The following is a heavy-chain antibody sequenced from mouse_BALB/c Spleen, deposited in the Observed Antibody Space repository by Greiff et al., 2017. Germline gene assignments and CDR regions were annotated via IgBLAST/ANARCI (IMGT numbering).Heavy chain of an antibody. Sequence: EVQLQESGPELVKPGASVKISCKASGSTFTDYNMHWVKQSHGKSLEWIGYIYPYNGGTGYNQKFKSKATLTVDNSSSTAYMELRSLTSEDSAVYYCARVYYYDYDYAMDYWGQGTSVTVSS. J-gene: IGHJ4*01. D-gene: IGHD2-4*01. CDR1: GSTFTDYN. CDR2: IYPYNGGT. CDR3: ARVYYYDYDYAMDY. V-gene: IGHV1S29*02.